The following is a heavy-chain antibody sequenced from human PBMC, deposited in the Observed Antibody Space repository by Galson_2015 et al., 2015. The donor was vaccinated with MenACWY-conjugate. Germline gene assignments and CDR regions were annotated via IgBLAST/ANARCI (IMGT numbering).Heavy chain of an antibody. Sequence: SLRLSCAASGFIFSSYAMGWVRQAPGKGLEWVSAMSGSGGSRNYADSVKGRFTISRDNSKNTLYLQMNSLRAEDTAVYYCAKTYCSRTNCREPNWYFDLWGRGTLVTVSS. CDR3: AKTYCSRTNCREPNWYFDL. V-gene: IGHV3-23*01. J-gene: IGHJ2*01. CDR1: GFIFSSYA. CDR2: MSGSGGSR. D-gene: IGHD2-2*01.